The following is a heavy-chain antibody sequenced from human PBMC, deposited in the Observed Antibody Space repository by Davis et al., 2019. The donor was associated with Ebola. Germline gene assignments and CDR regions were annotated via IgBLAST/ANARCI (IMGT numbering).Heavy chain of an antibody. V-gene: IGHV3-23*01. Sequence: GESLKISCAASGFTFRSSAMAWVRQAPGKGLEWVSSISGNGGNTYYADSVKGRFTISRDNFKNTLYLQMDSLRAEETAVYYCARDRVTIFGVVIMRDAFDIWGQGTMVTVSS. J-gene: IGHJ3*02. CDR3: ARDRVTIFGVVIMRDAFDI. CDR1: GFTFRSSA. D-gene: IGHD3-3*01. CDR2: ISGNGGNT.